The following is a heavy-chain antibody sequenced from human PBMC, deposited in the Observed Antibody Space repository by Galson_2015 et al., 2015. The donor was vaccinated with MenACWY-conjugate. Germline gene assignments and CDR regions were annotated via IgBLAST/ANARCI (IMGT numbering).Heavy chain of an antibody. J-gene: IGHJ6*02. Sequence: SLRLSCAASGLIFNTYWIAWVRQMPGRGLEWVCVISPGDSNMRESSSCRGLAIISADKAISTSYLQWSSLKASDSSMYYCARHPPVGRRLDVWGQGTTVIVSS. CDR2: ISPGDSNM. V-gene: IGHV5-51*01. CDR3: ARHPPVGRRLDV. CDR1: GLIFNTYW.